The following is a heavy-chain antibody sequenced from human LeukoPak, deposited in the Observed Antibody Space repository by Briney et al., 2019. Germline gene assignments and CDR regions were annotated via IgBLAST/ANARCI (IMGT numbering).Heavy chain of an antibody. D-gene: IGHD6-13*01. CDR2: IFYSGNT. J-gene: IGHJ4*02. V-gene: IGHV4-39*01. Sequence: SETLSPTCNVSGGSISSSRYYWGWIRQSPGKGLEWIGSIFYSGNTYYNPSLQSRVTISVDTSKNQFSLKLSSVTAADTAVYYCARTLGQQLVNFDYWGQGALVTVSS. CDR3: ARTLGQQLVNFDY. CDR1: GGSISSSRYY.